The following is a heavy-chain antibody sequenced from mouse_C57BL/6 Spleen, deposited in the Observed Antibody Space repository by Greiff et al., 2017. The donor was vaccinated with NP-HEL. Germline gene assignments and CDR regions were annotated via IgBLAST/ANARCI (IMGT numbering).Heavy chain of an antibody. CDR1: GYSITSGYY. J-gene: IGHJ2*01. CDR2: ISYDGSN. D-gene: IGHD2-4*01. Sequence: DVKLQESGPGLVKPSQSLSLTCSVTGYSITSGYYWNWIRQFPGNKLEWMGYISYDGSNNYNPSLKNRISITRDTSKNQFFLKLNSVTTEDTATYYCARDRDDYDNFDYWGQGTTLTVSS. CDR3: ARDRDDYDNFDY. V-gene: IGHV3-6*01.